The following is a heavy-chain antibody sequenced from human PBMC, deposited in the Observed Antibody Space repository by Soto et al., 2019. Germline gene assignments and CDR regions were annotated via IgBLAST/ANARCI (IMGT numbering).Heavy chain of an antibody. V-gene: IGHV3-48*02. J-gene: IGHJ4*02. CDR3: ARDLGWAFDS. D-gene: IGHD6-19*01. CDR1: GFTFSTFS. CDR2: FSGGGRPI. Sequence: EVQLVESGGGSVQPGGSLRLSCAASGFTFSTFSMNWVRQAPGRGLERISYFSGGGRPISYADSVKGRFTISRDNAKNSLYLQMDSLSDEDTAVYYCARDLGWAFDSWGQGTLVTVPS.